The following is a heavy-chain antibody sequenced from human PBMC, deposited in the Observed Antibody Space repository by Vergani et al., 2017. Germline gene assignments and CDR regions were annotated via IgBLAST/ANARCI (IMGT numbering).Heavy chain of an antibody. CDR3: AKEGRSGITPFVAD. CDR1: GFTFSSDA. V-gene: IGHV3-23*01. D-gene: IGHD1-14*01. Sequence: VQLLESGGGLVQPGGSLRVSCAASGFTFSSDAMSWVRQAPGKGLEWVSAINRGSTTYYGDSVKGRFTISRDNSKNTVFLQLNSLRAEDTAVYYCAKEGRSGITPFVADWGQGTLVTVSS. J-gene: IGHJ4*02. CDR2: INRGSTT.